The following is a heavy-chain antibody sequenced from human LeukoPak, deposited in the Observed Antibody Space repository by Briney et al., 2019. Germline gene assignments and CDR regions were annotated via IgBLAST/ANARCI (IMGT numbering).Heavy chain of an antibody. CDR2: INPSGGST. J-gene: IGHJ4*02. CDR3: ARLNCSDSSCHRRFFDY. CDR1: GYTFTSYY. D-gene: IGHD2-2*02. V-gene: IGHV1-46*01. Sequence: ASVKVSCKASGYTFTSYYMHWVRQAPGQGLEWMGIINPSGGSTSYAQKFQGRVTMTRDMSTSTVYMELSSLRSEDTAVYYCARLNCSDSSCHRRFFDYWGQGTLVTVSS.